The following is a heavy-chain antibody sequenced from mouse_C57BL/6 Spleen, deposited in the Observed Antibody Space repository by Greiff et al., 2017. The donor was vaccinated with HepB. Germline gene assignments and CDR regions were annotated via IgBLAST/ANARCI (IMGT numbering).Heavy chain of an antibody. CDR1: GYSITSGYY. D-gene: IGHD1-1*01. J-gene: IGHJ3*01. V-gene: IGHV3-6*01. Sequence: EVKVEESGPGLVKPSQSLSLTCSVTGYSITSGYYWNWIRQFPGNKLEWMGYISYDGSNNYNPSLKNRISITRDTSKNQFFLKLNSVTTEDTATYYCARPGSSYGFAYWGQGTLVTVSA. CDR3: ARPGSSYGFAY. CDR2: ISYDGSN.